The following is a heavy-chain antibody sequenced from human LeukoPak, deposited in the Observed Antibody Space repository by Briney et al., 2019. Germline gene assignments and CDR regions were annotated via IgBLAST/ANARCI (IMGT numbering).Heavy chain of an antibody. CDR2: IYSGGST. Sequence: PGGSLRLSCAASGFTFSSSAMSWVRQAPGKGLEWVSVIYSGGSTYYADSVKGRFTISRDNSKNTLYLQMNSLRAEDTAVYYCARAHNSHYYYDSSGYYVWGQGTLVTVSS. CDR3: ARAHNSHYYYDSSGYYV. CDR1: GFTFSSSA. V-gene: IGHV3-53*01. J-gene: IGHJ4*02. D-gene: IGHD3-22*01.